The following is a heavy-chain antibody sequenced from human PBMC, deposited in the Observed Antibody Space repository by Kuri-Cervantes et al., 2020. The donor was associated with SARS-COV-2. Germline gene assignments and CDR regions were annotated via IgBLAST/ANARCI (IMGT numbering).Heavy chain of an antibody. CDR2: ISACNGNT. D-gene: IGHD2-2*01. J-gene: IGHJ3*02. CDR1: GYTFTSYG. CDR3: ASRYCSSTSCYAWWDAFDI. Sequence: ASVKVSCKASGYTFTSYGISWVRQAPGQGLEWMGWISACNGNTNYAQKLQGRVTMTTDTSTSTAYMELRSLRSDDTAVYYCASRYCSSTSCYAWWDAFDIWGQGTMVTVSS. V-gene: IGHV1-18*01.